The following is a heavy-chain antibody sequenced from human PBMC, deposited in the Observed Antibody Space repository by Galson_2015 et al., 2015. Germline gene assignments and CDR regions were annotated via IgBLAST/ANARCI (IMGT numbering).Heavy chain of an antibody. CDR2: IFSNDEK. CDR1: GFSLSNARMG. J-gene: IGHJ4*02. V-gene: IGHV2-26*01. CDR3: ARHMLHSGYDW. D-gene: IGHD5-12*01. Sequence: PALVKPTQTLTLTCTVSGFSLSNARMGVSWIRQPPGKALEWLAHIFSNDEKSYSTSLKSRLTISKDTSKSQVVLTMANMDPVDTATYYCARHMLHSGYDWWGQGTLVTVSS.